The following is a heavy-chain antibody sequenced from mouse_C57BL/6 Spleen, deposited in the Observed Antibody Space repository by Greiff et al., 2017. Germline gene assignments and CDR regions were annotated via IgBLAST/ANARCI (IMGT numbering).Heavy chain of an antibody. D-gene: IGHD3-3*01. CDR1: GYAFSSSW. J-gene: IGHJ1*03. CDR2: IYPGDGDT. CDR3: AVGTWYFEV. V-gene: IGHV1-82*01. Sequence: QVQLQQSGPELVKPGASVKISCKASGYAFSSSWMNWVKQRPGKGLEWIGRIYPGDGDTNYNGKFKGKATLTADNSYSTAYMQLSSLTSEDSAVYFCAVGTWYFEVWGTGTTVTVSS.